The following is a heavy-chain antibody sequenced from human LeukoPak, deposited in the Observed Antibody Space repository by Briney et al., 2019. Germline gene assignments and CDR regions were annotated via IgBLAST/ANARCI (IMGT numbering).Heavy chain of an antibody. CDR2: IYSSGST. CDR3: ARQGVAEIFHY. V-gene: IGHV4-4*07. CDR1: GGSISSYY. D-gene: IGHD3-16*01. J-gene: IGHJ1*01. Sequence: SETLSLTCTVSGGSISSYYWNWIRQPAGKGLEWIGRIYSSGSTHYNPSLKSRVTISVDKSKNKISLKLTSVTAADTAVYYCARQGVAEIFHYWGQGTLVTISS.